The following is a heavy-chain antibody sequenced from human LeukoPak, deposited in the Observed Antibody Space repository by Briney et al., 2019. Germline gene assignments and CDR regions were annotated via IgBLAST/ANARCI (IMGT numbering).Heavy chain of an antibody. Sequence: GSLRLSCAASGFTFSSYTMTWVRQAPGKGLEWVSDVSGDGRSTYYADSVKGRFTISRDNSKSTLYLQMNSLRAEDTAIYFCAKPRWLLQGFDYWGQGILVTVSS. D-gene: IGHD2-15*01. CDR3: AKPRWLLQGFDY. V-gene: IGHV3-23*01. J-gene: IGHJ4*02. CDR2: VSGDGRST. CDR1: GFTFSSYT.